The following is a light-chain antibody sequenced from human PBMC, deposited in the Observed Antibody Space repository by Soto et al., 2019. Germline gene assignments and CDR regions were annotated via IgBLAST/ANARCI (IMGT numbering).Light chain of an antibody. CDR3: QHRSNSPPTWT. J-gene: IGKJ1*01. Sequence: EIVLTQSPATLSLSPGDRATLSCRASQSIGTYLAWYQQKPGQAPRLLIYDASNRATGIPARFSGSGSGTDFTLTISSLEPEDFAVYFWQHRSNSPPTWTFGQGTKVEIK. CDR1: QSIGTY. CDR2: DAS. V-gene: IGKV3-11*01.